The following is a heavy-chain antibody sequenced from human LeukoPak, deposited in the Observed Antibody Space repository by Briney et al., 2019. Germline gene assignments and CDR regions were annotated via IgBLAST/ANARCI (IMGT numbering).Heavy chain of an antibody. D-gene: IGHD6-19*01. J-gene: IGHJ4*02. Sequence: GGSLRLSCAASGFTFSGSAMHWVRQASGKGLEWVGRIRSKANSYATAYAASVKGRFTISRDDSKNTAYLQMNSLKTEDTAVYYCASFAFGGWYYFDYWGQGTLVTVSS. CDR2: IRSKANSYAT. V-gene: IGHV3-73*01. CDR1: GFTFSGSA. CDR3: ASFAFGGWYYFDY.